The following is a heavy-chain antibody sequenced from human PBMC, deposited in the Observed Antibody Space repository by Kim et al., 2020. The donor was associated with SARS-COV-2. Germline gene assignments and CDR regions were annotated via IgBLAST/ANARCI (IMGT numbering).Heavy chain of an antibody. V-gene: IGHV3-23*01. Sequence: GGSLRLSCAASGFTFSSYAVTWVRPAPGKGLEWVSVISGSGDSTYYADSVKGRFTISRDNSKNTLFLQMNSLRAEDTAVYYCAKGGWGTVLDYWGQGTLV. CDR3: AKGGWGTVLDY. CDR2: ISGSGDST. D-gene: IGHD3-16*01. J-gene: IGHJ4*02. CDR1: GFTFSSYA.